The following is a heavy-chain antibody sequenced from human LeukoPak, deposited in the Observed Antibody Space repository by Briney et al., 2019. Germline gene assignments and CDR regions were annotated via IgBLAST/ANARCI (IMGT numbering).Heavy chain of an antibody. V-gene: IGHV1-2*04. CDR3: AVFYGSGSPGDY. CDR1: GYTFTSYY. J-gene: IGHJ4*02. CDR2: INPNSGGT. Sequence: ASVKVSCKASGYTFTSYYMHWVRQAPGQGLEWMGWINPNSGGTNYAQKFQGWVTMTRDTSISTAYMELSRLRSDDTAVYYCAVFYGSGSPGDYWGQGTQVTVPS. D-gene: IGHD3-10*01.